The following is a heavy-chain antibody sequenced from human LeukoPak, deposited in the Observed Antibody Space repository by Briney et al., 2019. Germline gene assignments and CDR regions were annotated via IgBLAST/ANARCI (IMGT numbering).Heavy chain of an antibody. Sequence: PGGSLRLSCVASGFTFTSDAMNWVRQAPGKGLEWVSSISWSSATIGYADSVKGRFTISRDNAKNSLYLQMNSLRAEDTALYYCAKDMGSGWYNYWGQGTLVTVSS. V-gene: IGHV3-9*01. CDR1: GFTFTSDA. D-gene: IGHD6-19*01. J-gene: IGHJ4*02. CDR3: AKDMGSGWYNY. CDR2: ISWSSATI.